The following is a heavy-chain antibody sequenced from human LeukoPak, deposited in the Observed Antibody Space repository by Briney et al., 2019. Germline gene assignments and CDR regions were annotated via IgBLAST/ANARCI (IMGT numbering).Heavy chain of an antibody. CDR1: GSTFSSYA. CDR2: ISGSGGST. J-gene: IGHJ1*01. Sequence: GGSLRLSCAASGSTFSSYAMSWVRQAPGKGLEWVSAISGSGGSTYYADSVKGRFTISRDNSKNMLYLQMNSLRAEDTAVYYCAKEYDSSGYYYIFQHWGQGTLVTVSS. V-gene: IGHV3-23*01. CDR3: AKEYDSSGYYYIFQH. D-gene: IGHD3-22*01.